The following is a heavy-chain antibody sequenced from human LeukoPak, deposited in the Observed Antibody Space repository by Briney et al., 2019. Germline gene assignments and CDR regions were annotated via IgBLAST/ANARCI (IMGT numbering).Heavy chain of an antibody. CDR3: ARHPGSTSLNWFDP. D-gene: IGHD2-2*01. Sequence: PSETLSLTCTVSGGSISSYYWSWIRQPPGKGLEWIGYIYTSVSTNYNPSLKSRVTISVDTSKNQFSLKLSSVTAADTAVYYCARHPGSTSLNWFDPWGQGTLVTVSS. CDR2: IYTSVST. CDR1: GGSISSYY. V-gene: IGHV4-4*09. J-gene: IGHJ5*02.